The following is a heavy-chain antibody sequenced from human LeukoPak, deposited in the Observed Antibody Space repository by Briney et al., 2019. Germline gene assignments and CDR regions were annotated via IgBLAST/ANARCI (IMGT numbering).Heavy chain of an antibody. CDR1: GRSFSGYY. D-gene: IGHD3-9*01. J-gene: IGHJ4*02. Sequence: KPSETLSLTCAVYGRSFSGYYWSWLRQPPGKGLEWIGEINYSGSTKYNPSLKSRVTIPVDTSKNQSSMKLSSVPGADPVVYYCARGRYCLWLTLVYWGEGTLVSVSS. V-gene: IGHV4-34*01. CDR3: ARGRYCLWLTLVY. CDR2: INYSGST.